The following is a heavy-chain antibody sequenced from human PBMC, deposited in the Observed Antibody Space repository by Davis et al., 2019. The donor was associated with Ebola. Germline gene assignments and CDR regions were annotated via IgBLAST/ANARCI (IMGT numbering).Heavy chain of an antibody. V-gene: IGHV4-34*01. Sequence: PSETLSLTCAVYGGSFSGYYWSWIRQTPGKGLEWIGEINHSGSTNYNPSLKSRVTISVDTSKNQFSLKLSSVTAADTAVYYCARDPTIGGEYYFDYWGQGTLVTVSS. CDR2: INHSGST. J-gene: IGHJ4*02. CDR1: GGSFSGYY. D-gene: IGHD3-16*01. CDR3: ARDPTIGGEYYFDY.